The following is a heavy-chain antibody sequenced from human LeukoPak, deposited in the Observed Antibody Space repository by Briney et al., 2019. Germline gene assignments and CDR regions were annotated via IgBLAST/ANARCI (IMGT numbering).Heavy chain of an antibody. V-gene: IGHV1-2*02. J-gene: IGHJ6*03. Sequence: ASVKVSCKASGYTFTGYYMHWVRQAPGQGLEWMGWINPNSGGTNYAQKFQGRVTMTRDTSISTAYMELSRLRSDDTAVYYCARGDYYDSSGYLYYYYYYYMDVWGKGTTATVS. D-gene: IGHD3-22*01. CDR3: ARGDYYDSSGYLYYYYYYYMDV. CDR1: GYTFTGYY. CDR2: INPNSGGT.